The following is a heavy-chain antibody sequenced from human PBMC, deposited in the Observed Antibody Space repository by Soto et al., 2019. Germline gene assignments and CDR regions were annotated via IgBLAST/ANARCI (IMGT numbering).Heavy chain of an antibody. J-gene: IGHJ6*02. CDR3: ARDWYSSGWYSSSYYYGMDV. V-gene: IGHV3-21*01. Sequence: GGSLRLSCAASGFTFSSYSMNWVRQAPGKGLEWVSSISSSSSYIYYADPVKGRFTISRDNAKNSLYLQMNSLRAEDTAVYYCARDWYSSGWYSSSYYYGMDVWGQGTTVTVSS. D-gene: IGHD6-19*01. CDR2: ISSSSSYI. CDR1: GFTFSSYS.